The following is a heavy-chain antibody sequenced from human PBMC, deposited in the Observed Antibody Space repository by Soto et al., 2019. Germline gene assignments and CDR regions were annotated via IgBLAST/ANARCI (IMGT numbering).Heavy chain of an antibody. CDR2: ISSDGSST. D-gene: IGHD2-2*01. V-gene: IGHV3-74*01. CDR3: ARVPYCSSSSCYSYFDS. Sequence: EVQLVESGGGLVQPGGSLRLSCAASGFTLSNYWMHWARQAPGKGLVWVSRISSDGSSTNYADSVKGRFTISRDNAKNTLNLQMNSLRAEDTAVYYCARVPYCSSSSCYSYFDSWGQGTLVPVSS. J-gene: IGHJ4*02. CDR1: GFTLSNYW.